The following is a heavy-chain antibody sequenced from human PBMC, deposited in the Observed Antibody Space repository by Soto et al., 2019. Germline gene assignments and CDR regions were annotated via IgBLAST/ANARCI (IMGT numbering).Heavy chain of an antibody. CDR2: ISGSGDST. CDR1: GFTFSSYA. J-gene: IGHJ4*02. CDR3: ARRGSGSYYDY. V-gene: IGHV3-23*01. D-gene: IGHD1-26*01. Sequence: EVQLLESGGGLVQPGGSLRLSCAASGFTFSSYAMRWVRQAPVKGLEWVSAISGSGDSTYYADSVKGRFTISRDNSKNTLYLQMNSLIAEATAVYYCARRGSGSYYDYWGQGTLVTVSS.